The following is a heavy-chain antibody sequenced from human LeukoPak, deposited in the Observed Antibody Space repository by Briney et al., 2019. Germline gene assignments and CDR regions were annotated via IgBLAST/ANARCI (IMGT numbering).Heavy chain of an antibody. J-gene: IGHJ4*02. CDR1: GFTFSDYH. CDR3: AREDIVATMNFDY. D-gene: IGHD5-12*01. Sequence: GGSLRLSCAASGFTFSDYHMSWIRQAPGKGLEWVSYISSSGSTIYYADSVKGRFTISRDNAKNSLYLQMNSLRAEDTAVYYCAREDIVATMNFDYWGQGTLVTVSS. CDR2: ISSSGSTI. V-gene: IGHV3-11*01.